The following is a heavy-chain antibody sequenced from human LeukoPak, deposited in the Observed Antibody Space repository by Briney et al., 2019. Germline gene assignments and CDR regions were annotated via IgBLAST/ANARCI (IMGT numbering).Heavy chain of an antibody. V-gene: IGHV3-30*12. J-gene: IGHJ5*02. CDR2: ILSDATNQ. D-gene: IGHD4-11*01. CDR1: GFTLCHFV. Sequence: GALRLSCETSGFTLCHFVMHWVRPAPGERPGWVAVILSDATNQYYADSVKGPCTISRDNFRRTGSLEMNRLRAADTGVSYRSKDTQRGFDYSNSIEHWGQGSLVIVSS. CDR3: SKDTQRGFDYSNSIEH.